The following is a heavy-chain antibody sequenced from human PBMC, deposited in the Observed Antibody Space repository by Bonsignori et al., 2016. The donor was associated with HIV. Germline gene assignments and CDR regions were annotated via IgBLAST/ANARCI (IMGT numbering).Heavy chain of an antibody. CDR3: AKAQLELRSRFFDY. CDR2: IRYDGSNK. CDR1: GFTFSSYG. Sequence: GGSLRLSCAASGFTFSSYGMHWVRQAPGKGLEWVAFIRYDGSNKYYADSVKGRFTISRDNSKNTLYLQMNSLRAEDTAVYYCAKAQLELRSRFFDYWGQGTLVTVSS. V-gene: IGHV3-30*02. D-gene: IGHD1-7*01. J-gene: IGHJ4*02.